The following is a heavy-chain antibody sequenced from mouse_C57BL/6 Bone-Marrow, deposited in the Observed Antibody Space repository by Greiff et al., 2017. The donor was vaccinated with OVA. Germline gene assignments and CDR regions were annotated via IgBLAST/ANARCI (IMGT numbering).Heavy chain of an antibody. V-gene: IGHV2-2*01. Sequence: QVQLQQSGPGLVQPSQSLSITCTVSGFSLTSYGVHWVRQSPGKGLEWLGVIWSGGSTDYNAAFISRLSISKDNSKSQVFFKMNSLQADDTAIYYCARNQDGYWFAYWGQGTLVTVSA. D-gene: IGHD2-3*01. CDR2: IWSGGST. CDR3: ARNQDGYWFAY. J-gene: IGHJ3*01. CDR1: GFSLTSYG.